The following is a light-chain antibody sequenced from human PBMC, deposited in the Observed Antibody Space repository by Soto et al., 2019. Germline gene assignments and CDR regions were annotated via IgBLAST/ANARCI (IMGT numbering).Light chain of an antibody. CDR1: QGIRND. V-gene: IGKV1-17*01. Sequence: DIQMTQSPSSLSASVGDRVTITCRASQGIRNDLGWYQQKPGKAPKLLIYDASSLESGVPSRSSGSGSGTEFTLTINSLQPDDFATYYCQQYNTYSGTFGPGTKVDIK. CDR2: DAS. CDR3: QQYNTYSGT. J-gene: IGKJ1*01.